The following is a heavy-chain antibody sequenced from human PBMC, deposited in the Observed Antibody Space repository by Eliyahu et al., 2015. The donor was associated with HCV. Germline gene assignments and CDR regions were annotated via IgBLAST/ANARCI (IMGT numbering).Heavy chain of an antibody. V-gene: IGHV4-34*01. CDR3: ATGPIDYGGNSYPDY. Sequence: QVQLQQWGAGLLKPSETLSLTCAVYGGSFSGYYWSWIRQPPGKGLEWIGEINHSGSTNYNPSLKSRVTISVDTSKNQFSLKLSSVTAADTAVYYCATGPIDYGGNSYPDYWGQGTLVTVSS. D-gene: IGHD4-23*01. CDR1: GGSFSGYY. CDR2: INHSGST. J-gene: IGHJ4*02.